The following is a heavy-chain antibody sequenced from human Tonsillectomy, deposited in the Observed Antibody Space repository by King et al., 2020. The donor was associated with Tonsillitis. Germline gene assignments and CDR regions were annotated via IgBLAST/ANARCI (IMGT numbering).Heavy chain of an antibody. J-gene: IGHJ3*02. D-gene: IGHD6-19*01. Sequence: LQLQESGPGLVKPSETLSLTCTVSGGSISSSSYYWGWIRQPPGKGLEWIGSIYYSGSTYYNPSLKSRVTISVDTSKNQFSLKLSSVTAADTAVYYCARPEWSAYSSREGAFDIWGQGTMVTVSS. V-gene: IGHV4-39*01. CDR3: ARPEWSAYSSREGAFDI. CDR2: IYYSGST. CDR1: GGSISSSSYY.